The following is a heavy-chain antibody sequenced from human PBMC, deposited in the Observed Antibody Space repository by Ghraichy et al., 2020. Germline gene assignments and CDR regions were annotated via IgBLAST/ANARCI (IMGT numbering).Heavy chain of an antibody. J-gene: IGHJ4*02. V-gene: IGHV2-5*02. CDR1: GFSLSSNGMG. CDR2: IYWDDDE. Sequence: SGPTLVKPTQTLTLTCTFSGFSLSSNGMGVGWIRQPPGKALEWLALIYWDDDERYSPSLKSRLTIAKDTSKNQVVLTMTNMDPVDTGTYYCANRPPEGLFDYWGQGTLVTVSS. CDR3: ANRPPEGLFDY.